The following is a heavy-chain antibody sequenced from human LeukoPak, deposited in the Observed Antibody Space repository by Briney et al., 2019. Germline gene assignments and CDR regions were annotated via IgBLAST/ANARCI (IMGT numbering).Heavy chain of an antibody. CDR1: GGSISRSSYY. Sequence: KPSETLSLTCTVSGGSISRSSYYWGWIRQPPGKGLEWIGSIYYSGSTYYNPSLKSRVTISVDTSKNQFSLKLSSVTAADTAVYYCARAWSPQTPWWSWAQGTLVTVSS. D-gene: IGHD2-8*02. J-gene: IGHJ5*02. CDR3: ARAWSPQTPWWS. V-gene: IGHV4-39*07. CDR2: IYYSGST.